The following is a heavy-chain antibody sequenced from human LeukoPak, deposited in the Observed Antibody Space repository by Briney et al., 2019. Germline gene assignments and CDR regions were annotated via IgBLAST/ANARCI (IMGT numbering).Heavy chain of an antibody. J-gene: IGHJ6*02. D-gene: IGHD6-19*01. CDR2: ISGSGGST. CDR3: AKFSSSGWYYYYYGMDV. V-gene: IGHV3-23*01. CDR1: GFTFSSHA. Sequence: GGSLRLSCAASGFTFSSHAMSWVRQAPGKGLEWVSAISGSGGSTYYADSVKGRFTISRDNSKNTLYLQMNSLRAEDTAVYYCAKFSSSGWYYYYYGMDVWGQGTTVTVSS.